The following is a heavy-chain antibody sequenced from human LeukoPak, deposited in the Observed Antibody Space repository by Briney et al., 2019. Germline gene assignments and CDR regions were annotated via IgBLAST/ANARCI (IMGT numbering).Heavy chain of an antibody. CDR1: GYVFTAFY. CDR3: ARGPSSFGELLPAY. J-gene: IGHJ4*02. V-gene: IGHV1-2*02. D-gene: IGHD3-10*01. CDR2: IYPNTGGT. Sequence: ASVKVSCKASGYVFTAFYMPWVRQAPGQGLEWMGWIYPNTGGTNYAQKFQGRVTMTRDTSISTAYMELSGLRFDDTAVYYCARGPSSFGELLPAYWGQGTLVTVSS.